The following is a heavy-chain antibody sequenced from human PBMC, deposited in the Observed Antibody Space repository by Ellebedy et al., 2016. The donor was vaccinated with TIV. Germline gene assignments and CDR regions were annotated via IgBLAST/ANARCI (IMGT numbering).Heavy chain of an antibody. J-gene: IGHJ4*02. Sequence: GGSLRLSYAASGFSFRDYGMHWVRQAPGKGLEWVAVIWYDGSEKYYADSVKGRFTISRDNSKNTLYLQMSSLRVEDTAVYYCARGERDTSVIIFDYWGQGTLVAVSS. D-gene: IGHD5-18*01. CDR3: ARGERDTSVIIFDY. CDR1: GFSFRDYG. V-gene: IGHV3-33*01. CDR2: IWYDGSEK.